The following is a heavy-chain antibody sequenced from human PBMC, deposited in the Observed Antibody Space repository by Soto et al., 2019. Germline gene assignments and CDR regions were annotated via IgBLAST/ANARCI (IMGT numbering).Heavy chain of an antibody. CDR3: ARDHGSLAATTEGFDY. D-gene: IGHD1-26*01. J-gene: IGHJ4*02. V-gene: IGHV1-2*02. CDR1: GYTFTGYY. Sequence: ASVKVSCKASGYTFTGYYMHWVRQAPGQGLEWMGWINPNSGGTNYAQKFQGRVTMTRDTSISTAYMELSRLRSDDTAVYYCARDHGSLAATTEGFDYWGQGTLVTVSS. CDR2: INPNSGGT.